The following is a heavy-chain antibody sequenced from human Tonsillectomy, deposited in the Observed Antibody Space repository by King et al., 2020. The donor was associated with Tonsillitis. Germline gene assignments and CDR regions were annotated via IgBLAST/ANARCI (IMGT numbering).Heavy chain of an antibody. CDR2: IYSSGST. V-gene: IGHV4-4*07. D-gene: IGHD4/OR15-4a*01. CDR1: GASMNTYS. J-gene: IGHJ4*02. Sequence: VQLQESGPGLVRPSETLSLTCTVSGASMNTYSWNWIRQSAGKGLEWIGRIYSSGSTDYNPSLKSRITMSVDTSKNQFSLKLRSVTAADTAVYYCARKPSAEAFAYWGQGFLVTVSS. CDR3: ARKPSAEAFAY.